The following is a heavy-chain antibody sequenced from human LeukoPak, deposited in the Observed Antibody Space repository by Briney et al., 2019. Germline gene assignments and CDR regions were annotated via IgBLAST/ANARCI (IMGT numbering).Heavy chain of an antibody. CDR3: ARSITMVRGAKRSNHYYGMDV. V-gene: IGHV3-48*03. J-gene: IGHJ6*02. D-gene: IGHD3-10*01. Sequence: GGSLRLSCAASGFTFGSYEMNWVRQAPGKGLEWVSYISSSGSTIYYADSVKGRFTISRDNAKNSLYLQMNSLRAEDTAVYYCARSITMVRGAKRSNHYYGMDVWGQGTTVTVSS. CDR1: GFTFGSYE. CDR2: ISSSGSTI.